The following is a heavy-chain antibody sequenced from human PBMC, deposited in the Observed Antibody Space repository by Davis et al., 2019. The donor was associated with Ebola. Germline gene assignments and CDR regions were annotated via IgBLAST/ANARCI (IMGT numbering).Heavy chain of an antibody. J-gene: IGHJ4*02. D-gene: IGHD2-8*01. CDR2: ISSDSDYI. CDR1: GFTFSTYS. CDR3: ARGLMVYAIRGYYFDY. Sequence: GESLKISCAASGFTFSTYSMSWVRQAPGKGLEWVSSISSDSDYIYYADSAKGRFTISRDNAKNSLYLQMNSLRAEDTAVYYCARGLMVYAIRGYYFDYWGQGTLVTVSS. V-gene: IGHV3-21*01.